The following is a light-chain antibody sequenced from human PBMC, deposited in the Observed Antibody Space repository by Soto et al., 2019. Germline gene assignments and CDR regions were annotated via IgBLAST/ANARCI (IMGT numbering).Light chain of an antibody. Sequence: DIQLTQSPSFLSASVGDRVTITCRASQGISSYLAWYQQKPGKAPKLLIYAASTLQSGVPSRFSGFGSGTEFTLTISSLQPEDFATYYCQQLNSYPLTFGGGTKVEIK. J-gene: IGKJ4*01. CDR3: QQLNSYPLT. CDR1: QGISSY. V-gene: IGKV1-9*01. CDR2: AAS.